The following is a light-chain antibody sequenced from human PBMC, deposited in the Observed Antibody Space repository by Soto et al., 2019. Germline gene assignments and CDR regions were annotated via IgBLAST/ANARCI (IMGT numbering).Light chain of an antibody. Sequence: DIQMTQSPSTLSASVGDRVTIACRASQSISFWLAWYQQTPGKAPKLLISDASRLESGVPSRFNGSGSGTEFTLTISSLQPDDFVTYYCQQYYSYYRTFGQGTKVDIK. CDR3: QQYYSYYRT. CDR2: DAS. J-gene: IGKJ1*01. V-gene: IGKV1-5*01. CDR1: QSISFW.